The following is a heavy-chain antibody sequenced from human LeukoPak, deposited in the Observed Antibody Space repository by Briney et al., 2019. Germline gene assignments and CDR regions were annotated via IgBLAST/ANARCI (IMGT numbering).Heavy chain of an antibody. V-gene: IGHV4-34*01. J-gene: IGHJ4*02. D-gene: IGHD2-15*01. CDR1: GGSFSGYY. CDR3: ARPRAPTRCWSGGSCPFDY. CDR2: INHSGST. Sequence: PSETLSLTCAVYGGSFSGYYWSWIRQPPGKGLEWIGEINHSGSTNYNTSLKSRVTISVDTSKNQFSLELSSVTAADTAVYYCARPRAPTRCWSGGSCPFDYWGQGTLVTVSS.